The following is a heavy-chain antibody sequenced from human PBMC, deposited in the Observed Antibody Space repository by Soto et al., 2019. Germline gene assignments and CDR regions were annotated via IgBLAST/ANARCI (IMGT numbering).Heavy chain of an antibody. D-gene: IGHD1-26*01. CDR3: ARDSTDADSGSYSGDY. J-gene: IGHJ4*02. CDR1: GVTFSSCS. CDR2: ISSSSSTM. Sequence: SRSLSCAPSGVTFSSCSMNWVRRAAGKGLEWVSYISSSSSTMYYADSVKGRFTISRDNAKNSLFLHMNSLRDEDTAVYYCARDSTDADSGSYSGDYWGQGTLVTVSS. V-gene: IGHV3-48*02.